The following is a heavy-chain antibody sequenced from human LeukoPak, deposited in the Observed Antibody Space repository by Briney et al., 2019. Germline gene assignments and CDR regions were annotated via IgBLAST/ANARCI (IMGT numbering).Heavy chain of an antibody. CDR3: AKIEVGRFDP. J-gene: IGHJ5*02. CDR1: GASISSHY. Sequence: SETLSLTCTVTGASISSHYWCWIRQTPGTGLEWIGDIYDRGSTTYNPSLKSRVSISVDTSRNQFSLNLRSVTAADTAVYYCAKIEVGRFDPWAREPWSPSPQ. V-gene: IGHV4-59*11. CDR2: IYDRGST. D-gene: IGHD1-26*01.